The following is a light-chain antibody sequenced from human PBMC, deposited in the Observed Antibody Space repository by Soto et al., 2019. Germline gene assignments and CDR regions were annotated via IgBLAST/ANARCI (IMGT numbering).Light chain of an antibody. CDR3: QHYGGLWT. Sequence: AIQLTQSPSSLSASVGDRVTITCRASQGISSALAWYQQKPGKAPKLLIYDASSLESGVPSRFSGSGSGTDFTLTISSLQPDDFATYYCQHYGGLWTFGLGTKVDIK. V-gene: IGKV1-13*02. CDR1: QGISSA. CDR2: DAS. J-gene: IGKJ1*01.